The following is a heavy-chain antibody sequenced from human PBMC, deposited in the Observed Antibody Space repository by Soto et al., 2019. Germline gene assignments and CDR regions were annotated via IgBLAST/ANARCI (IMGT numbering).Heavy chain of an antibody. CDR1: GFSCSSYG. CDR2: ISYDGTKK. Sequence: GGSLRLSCEGSGFSCSSYGIHWVRQAPGKGLEWVAVISYDGTKKYYGASVRGPFTLSRDDSKNTVYLQTNSLRGEDTAIYYCGRDNMIQLWPPSSVDSWGQGALVAV. J-gene: IGHJ4*02. D-gene: IGHD5-18*01. V-gene: IGHV3-30*03. CDR3: GRDNMIQLWPPSSVDS.